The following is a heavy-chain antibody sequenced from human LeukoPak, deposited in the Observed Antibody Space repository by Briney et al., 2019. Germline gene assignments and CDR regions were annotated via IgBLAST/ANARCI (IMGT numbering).Heavy chain of an antibody. CDR2: IYSGGGT. D-gene: IGHD5-24*01. CDR3: ARHSGRWLHSDY. Sequence: PGGSLRLSCAASGFTVSSNYMSWVRQAPGKGLEWVSVIYSGGGTYYADSVKGRFTISRDNSKNTLYLQMNSLRAEDTAVYYCARHSGRWLHSDYWGQGTLVTVSS. J-gene: IGHJ4*02. V-gene: IGHV3-53*01. CDR1: GFTVSSNY.